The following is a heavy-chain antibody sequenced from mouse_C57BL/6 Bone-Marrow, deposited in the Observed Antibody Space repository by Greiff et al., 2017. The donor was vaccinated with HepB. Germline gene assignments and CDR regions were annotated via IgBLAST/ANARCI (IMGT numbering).Heavy chain of an antibody. V-gene: IGHV1-59*01. CDR2: IDPSDSYT. J-gene: IGHJ3*01. CDR3: GGSGGSRLAWFDY. Sequence: QVQLQQPGAELVRPGTSVKLSCKASGYTFTSYWMHWVKQRPGQGLEWIGVIDPSDSYTNYNQKFKGKATLTVDTSSSTAYMRLSSLTSEDSAVYYCGGSGGSRLAWFDYWGQGTLVTVSA. CDR1: GYTFTSYW. D-gene: IGHD1-1*01.